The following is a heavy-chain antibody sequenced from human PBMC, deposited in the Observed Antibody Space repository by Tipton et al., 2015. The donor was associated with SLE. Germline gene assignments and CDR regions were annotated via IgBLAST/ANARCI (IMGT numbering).Heavy chain of an antibody. D-gene: IGHD6-13*01. CDR1: GGSFSGDYY. CDR3: ARHAGGSSWPYFDY. CDR2: IYYSGST. J-gene: IGHJ4*02. V-gene: IGHV4-31*11. Sequence: TLSLTCAVYGGSFSGDYYWSWIRQHPGKGLEWLGYIYYSGSTCYNPSLKSRVTISADTSKNQFSLKLSSVTAADTAVYYCARHAGGSSWPYFDYWGQGTLVTVSS.